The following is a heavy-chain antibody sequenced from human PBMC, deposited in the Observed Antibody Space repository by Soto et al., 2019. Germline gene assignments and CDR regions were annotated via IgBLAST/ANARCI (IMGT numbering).Heavy chain of an antibody. CDR2: IWYDGINK. CDR3: ARDGFGELTYYYYYGMDG. D-gene: IGHD3-10*01. V-gene: IGHV3-33*01. CDR1: VFPFSTYS. Sequence: PGGSLIHSCSASVFPFSTYSMNWVRHAPGQGLEWVAVIWYDGINKYYADSVKGRFTISRDNSKNTLYLQMNSLRAEDTAVYYCARDGFGELTYYYYYGMDGWGQGTTVTVSS. J-gene: IGHJ6*02.